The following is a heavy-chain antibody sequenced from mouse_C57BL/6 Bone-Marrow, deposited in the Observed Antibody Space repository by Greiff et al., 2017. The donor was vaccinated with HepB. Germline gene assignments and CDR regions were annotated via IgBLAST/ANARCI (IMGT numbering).Heavy chain of an antibody. V-gene: IGHV3-3*01. CDR1: GFSINSDCY. Sequence: VQLQQSGPSLVRPSQTLSLTCTVTGFSINSDCYWIWIRQFPGNKLEYIGYTFYSGITYYNPSLESRTYITRDTSTNQFSLKLSSVTTEDTATYYGARSYGNYWYFDVWGTGTTVTVSS. CDR3: ARSYGNYWYFDV. J-gene: IGHJ1*03. D-gene: IGHD2-1*01. CDR2: TFYSGIT.